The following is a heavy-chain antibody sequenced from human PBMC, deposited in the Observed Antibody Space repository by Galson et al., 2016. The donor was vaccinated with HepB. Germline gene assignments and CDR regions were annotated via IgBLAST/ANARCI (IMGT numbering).Heavy chain of an antibody. CDR1: GFTFSSYS. CDR2: ISSSSRTI. D-gene: IGHD4-23*01. CDR3: ARETNSDWFFAL. J-gene: IGHJ2*01. Sequence: SLRLSCAASGFTFSSYSMNWVRQAPGKELAWVSYISSSSRTIYYADSVKGRFTISRDNAKNSLYLQMNGLRAEETAVYYCARETNSDWFFALCGRGTLVTVSA. V-gene: IGHV3-48*01.